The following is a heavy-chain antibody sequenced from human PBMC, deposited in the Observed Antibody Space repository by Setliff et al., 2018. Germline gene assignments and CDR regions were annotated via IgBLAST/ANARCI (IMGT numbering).Heavy chain of an antibody. Sequence: GGSLRLSCEASGFAFASYNMIWVRQAPGKGLEWVSSLSSANNYIVYADSVKGRFTISRDNSENTLYLQMNSLRPDDTAVYHCARGNVGTSFDVFDVWGQGTMVTVSS. CDR2: LSSANNYI. CDR1: GFAFASYN. CDR3: ARGNVGTSFDVFDV. V-gene: IGHV3-21*01. J-gene: IGHJ3*01. D-gene: IGHD2-2*01.